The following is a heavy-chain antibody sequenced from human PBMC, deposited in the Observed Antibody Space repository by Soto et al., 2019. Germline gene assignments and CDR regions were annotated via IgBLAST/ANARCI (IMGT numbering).Heavy chain of an antibody. D-gene: IGHD3-3*01. CDR2: ISGSGGST. CDR3: AKEPLYDFWSGYPQPIYGMDV. J-gene: IGHJ6*02. V-gene: IGHV3-23*01. CDR1: GFTFSSYA. Sequence: EVQLLESGGGLVQPGGSLRLSCAASGFTFSSYAMSWVRQAPGKGLEWVSAISGSGGSTYYADSVKGRFTISRDNSKNTLYLQMNSLRAEDTAVYYCAKEPLYDFWSGYPQPIYGMDVWGQGTTVTVSS.